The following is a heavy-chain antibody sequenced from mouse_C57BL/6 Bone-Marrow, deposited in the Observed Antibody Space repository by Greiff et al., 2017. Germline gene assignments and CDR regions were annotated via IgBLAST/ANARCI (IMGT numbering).Heavy chain of an antibody. CDR1: GYTFTNYW. Sequence: QVQLQQSGAELVRPGTSVKMSCKASGYTFTNYWIGWAKQRPGNGLEWIGDIYPGVGYTNYNEKFKGKATLSADKSSSAAYMQFSSLTSEDSAIYDCERVRPLYCFDYWGQGTTLTVSS. CDR3: ERVRPLYCFDY. CDR2: IYPGVGYT. J-gene: IGHJ2*01. V-gene: IGHV1-63*01.